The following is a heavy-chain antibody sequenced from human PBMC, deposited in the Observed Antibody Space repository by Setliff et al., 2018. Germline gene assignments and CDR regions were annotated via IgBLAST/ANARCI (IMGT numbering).Heavy chain of an antibody. J-gene: IGHJ3*02. CDR3: VRDRAAIVVGPPTAAFDI. CDR2: ISGYNGYT. Sequence: ASVKVSCKTSGYSFINYGINWVRQAPGQGLEWMGWISGYNGYTVYAQKLQGRVTLTTDTSTGTAYMEVRSLGSDDTAQYYCVRDRAAIVVGPPTAAFDIWGQGTMVTVSS. V-gene: IGHV1-18*01. D-gene: IGHD2-2*01. CDR1: GYSFINYG.